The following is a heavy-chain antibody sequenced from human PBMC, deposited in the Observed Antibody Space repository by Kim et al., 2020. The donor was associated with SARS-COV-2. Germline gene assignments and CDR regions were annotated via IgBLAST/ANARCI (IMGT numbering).Heavy chain of an antibody. CDR3: ARVRPGTTFDY. J-gene: IGHJ4*02. D-gene: IGHD4-17*01. CDR2: K. Sequence: KYYVDSVKGRFTIARDNAKNSVYLQINSLRAEDTAVYYCARVRPGTTFDYWGQGTLVTVSS. V-gene: IGHV3-7*03.